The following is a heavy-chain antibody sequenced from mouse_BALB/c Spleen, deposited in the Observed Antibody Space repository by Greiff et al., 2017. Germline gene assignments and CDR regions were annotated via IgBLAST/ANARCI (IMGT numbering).Heavy chain of an antibody. CDR1: GYTFTSYW. J-gene: IGHJ4*01. Sequence: QVQLQQPGAELVKPGASVKLSCKASGYTFTSYWMHWVKQRPGQGLEWIGEINPSNGRTNYNEKFKSKATLTVDKSSSTAYMQLSSLTSEDSAVYYCERDDGYDDWGQGTSVTVSS. V-gene: IGHV1S81*02. CDR3: ERDDGYDD. CDR2: INPSNGRT. D-gene: IGHD2-3*01.